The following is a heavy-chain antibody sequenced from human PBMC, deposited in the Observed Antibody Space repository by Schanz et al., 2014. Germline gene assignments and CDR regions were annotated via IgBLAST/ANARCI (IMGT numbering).Heavy chain of an antibody. D-gene: IGHD1-1*01. CDR1: GITFSSHS. J-gene: IGHJ4*02. CDR2: ITYNGGTI. CDR3: ARDRRNADLDY. Sequence: EVHLVESGGGLVQPGGSLRLSCAASGITFSSHSFNWVRQAPGKGLEWISYITYNGGTIYYADSVKGRFTISRDNAKNSLYLEMNSLRAEDTALYYCARDRRNADLDYWVQGTLVNVSS. V-gene: IGHV3-48*01.